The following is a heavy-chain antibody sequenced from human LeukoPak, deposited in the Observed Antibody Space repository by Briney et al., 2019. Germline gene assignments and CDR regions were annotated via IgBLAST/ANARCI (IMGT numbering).Heavy chain of an antibody. CDR1: GVSFSGYY. D-gene: IGHD3-22*01. J-gene: IGHJ4*02. CDR3: ARSKGGYEGY. CDR2: INHSGST. V-gene: IGHV4-34*01. Sequence: SETLSLTCAVYGVSFSGYYWSWIRQPPGKGLEWIGEINHSGSTNYNPSLKSRVTISVDTSKNQFSLKLSSVTAADTAVYYCARSKGGYEGYWGQGTLVTVSS.